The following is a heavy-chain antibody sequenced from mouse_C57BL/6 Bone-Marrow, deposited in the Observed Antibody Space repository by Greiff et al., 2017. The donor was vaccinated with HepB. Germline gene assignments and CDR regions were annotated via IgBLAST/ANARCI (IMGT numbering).Heavy chain of an antibody. CDR2: IYPGSGNT. CDR1: GYTFTDYY. Sequence: LEESGAELVRPGASVKLSCKASGYTFTDYYINWVKQRPGQGLEWIARIYPGSGNTYYNEKFKGKATLTAEKSSSTAYMQLSSLTSEDSAVYICARREYWGQGTTLTVSS. V-gene: IGHV1-76*01. J-gene: IGHJ2*01. CDR3: ARREY.